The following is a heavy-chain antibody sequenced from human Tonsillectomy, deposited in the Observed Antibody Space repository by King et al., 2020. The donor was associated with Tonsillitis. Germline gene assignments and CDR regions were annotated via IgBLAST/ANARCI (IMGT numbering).Heavy chain of an antibody. CDR1: GFNFSDYY. CDR3: ARGRKQLPLCLDV. CDR2: ISRSGDTI. V-gene: IGHV3-11*01. Sequence: VQLVESGGGLVKPGGSLRLSCAASGFNFSDYYISWIRQAPGKGLEWISYISRSGDTIYYADSVKGRFTISRDNAKKSLYLQMNSLRVDDTAVYYWARGRKQLPLCLDVWGQGTTVTVSS. J-gene: IGHJ6*02. D-gene: IGHD5-18*01.